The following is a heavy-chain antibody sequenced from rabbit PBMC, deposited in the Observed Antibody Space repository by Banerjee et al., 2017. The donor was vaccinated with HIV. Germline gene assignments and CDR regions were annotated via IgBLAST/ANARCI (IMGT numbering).Heavy chain of an antibody. CDR1: GFTISSNYW. J-gene: IGHJ3*01. CDR2: IYTGDGST. CDR3: AREIYNNYGDLDL. D-gene: IGHD2-1*01. V-gene: IGHV1S45*01. Sequence: QEQLEESGGDLVKPEGSLTLTCTASGFTISSNYWICWVRQAPGKGLEWIGCIYTGDGSTYYASWAKGRFTISKTSSTTVTLQMTSLTAADTATYFCAREIYNNYGDLDLWGQGTLVTVS.